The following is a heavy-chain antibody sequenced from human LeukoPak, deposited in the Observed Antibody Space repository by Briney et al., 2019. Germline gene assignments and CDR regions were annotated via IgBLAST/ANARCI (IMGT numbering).Heavy chain of an antibody. CDR2: IRSSGTTI. J-gene: IGHJ4*02. CDR3: ARDYSNSFDY. Sequence: GGSLRLSCAASGFTFSSYDMNWVRQDPGKGLEWVSYIRSSGTTIHYADSVNGRFTISRDNAQNSLYLQMNSLRAEDTAVYYCARDYSNSFDYWGQGTLVTVSS. V-gene: IGHV3-48*03. D-gene: IGHD2/OR15-2a*01. CDR1: GFTFSSYD.